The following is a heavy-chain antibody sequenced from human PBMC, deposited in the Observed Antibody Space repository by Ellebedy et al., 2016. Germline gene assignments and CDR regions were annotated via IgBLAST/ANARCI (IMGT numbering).Heavy chain of an antibody. V-gene: IGHV3-23*01. CDR3: AKSSTETTSFLDF. CDR2: IRGSGAHT. CDR1: GFTFSSYA. D-gene: IGHD4-11*01. Sequence: GESLKISCAASGFTFSSYAMSWVRQAPGKGLDWVSAIRGSGAHTYCADSVKGRFTISRDNSMNTLYLQMNSLRDDDTAIYYCAKSSTETTSFLDFWGQGILVTVSS. J-gene: IGHJ4*02.